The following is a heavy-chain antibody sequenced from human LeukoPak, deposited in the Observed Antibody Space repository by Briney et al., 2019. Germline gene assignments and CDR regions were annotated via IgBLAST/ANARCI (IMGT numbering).Heavy chain of an antibody. CDR3: TRRAYYDSSGYNPTAGYFDL. J-gene: IGHJ2*01. V-gene: IGHV4-4*08. CDR1: GGSMFSYY. D-gene: IGHD3-22*01. Sequence: PSETLSLTCSVSGGSMFSYYWNSIRQSPGKGLEWTGFVYSNGMTTYNPSLRSRGTISIATSRNQFSLRLTSVTAADTATYYCTRRAYYDSSGYNPTAGYFDLWGRGTLVTVSS. CDR2: VYSNGMT.